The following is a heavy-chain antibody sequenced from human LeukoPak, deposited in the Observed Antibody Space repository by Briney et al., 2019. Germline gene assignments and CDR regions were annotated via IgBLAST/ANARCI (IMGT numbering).Heavy chain of an antibody. CDR1: GDTVSSYV. D-gene: IGHD3-9*01. J-gene: IGHJ5*01. V-gene: IGHV1-69*13. CDR3: ARAEDQGRYFDWLPGFAS. CDR2: ILPIFGTA. Sequence: GASVNVSCKASGDTVSSYVISWVRQAPGQGLEWMGGILPIFGTAIYAQKFQGRVTVTADEPTSTAYMELSSLRSEDTAVYYCARAEDQGRYFDWLPGFASWGQGTLVTVSS.